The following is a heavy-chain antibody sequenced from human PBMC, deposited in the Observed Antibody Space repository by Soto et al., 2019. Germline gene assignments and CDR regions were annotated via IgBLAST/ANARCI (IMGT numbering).Heavy chain of an antibody. CDR2: IIPIFGTA. D-gene: IGHD2-15*01. J-gene: IGHJ6*02. Sequence: QVQLVQSGAEVKMHGSSVKVSCKASGGTFSSYAISWVRQAPGQGLEWMGGIIPIFGTANYAQKFQGRVTITADESTSTAYMELSSLRSEDTAVYYCARGIVVVVAATDYYYYGMDVWGQGTTVTVSS. CDR1: GGTFSSYA. CDR3: ARGIVVVVAATDYYYYGMDV. V-gene: IGHV1-69*12.